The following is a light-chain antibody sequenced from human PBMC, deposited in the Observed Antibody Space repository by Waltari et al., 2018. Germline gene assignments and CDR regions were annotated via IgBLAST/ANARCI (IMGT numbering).Light chain of an antibody. CDR2: EDD. CDR1: SRYIGKFNH. CDR3: CSYAGDVPYV. Sequence: QSALTQPASVSGSPGQSLTISCPGTSRYIGKFNHVSWYQQHQGKAPKLMILEDDKRPFGVSSRFSASKSGNTAALISAGLQVGDEADYCCCSYAGDVPYVCGAGTKVTVL. V-gene: IGLV2-23*01. J-gene: IGLJ1*01.